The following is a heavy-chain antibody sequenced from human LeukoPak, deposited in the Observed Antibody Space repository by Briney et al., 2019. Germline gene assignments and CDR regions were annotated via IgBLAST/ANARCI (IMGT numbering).Heavy chain of an antibody. Sequence: GGSLRLSCAASGFTFSSYAMSWVRQAPGKGLEWVSAISGSGGSTYYADSVKGRFTIFRDNSKNTLYLQMNSLRAEDTAVYYCAKDWRQNYYDSSGYYFDYWGHGTLVTVSS. J-gene: IGHJ4*01. CDR3: AKDWRQNYYDSSGYYFDY. CDR2: ISGSGGST. CDR1: GFTFSSYA. D-gene: IGHD3-22*01. V-gene: IGHV3-23*01.